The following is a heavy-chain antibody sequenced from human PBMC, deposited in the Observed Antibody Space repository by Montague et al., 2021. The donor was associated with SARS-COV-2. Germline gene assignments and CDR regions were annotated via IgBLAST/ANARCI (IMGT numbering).Heavy chain of an antibody. CDR3: VREEAGGLRQVFDI. CDR1: GFSIGSVDY. CDR2: ISHSGTT. V-gene: IGHV4-38-2*02. J-gene: IGHJ3*02. Sequence: SETLSLTCTVSGFSIGSVDYWGWIRQPPGKGLEWIGSISHSGTTXYNPLLQSRLTMSIDTSTNQFSLRLTSVTAADTAVFFCVREEAGGLRQVFDIWGQGTTVTVYS.